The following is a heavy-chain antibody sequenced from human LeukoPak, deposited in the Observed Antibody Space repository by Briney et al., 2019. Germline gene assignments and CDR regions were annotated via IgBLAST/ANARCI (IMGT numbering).Heavy chain of an antibody. CDR2: ISPYNGNT. D-gene: IGHD1-26*01. J-gene: IGHJ3*02. CDR1: GYTFTGYY. Sequence: ASVKVSCKASGYTFTGYYMNWVRQAPGQGLEWMGWISPYNGNTNYAQKLQGRVTMTTDTSTSTVYMELRTLISDDTAVYYCARVKDRFSGSYYVGSGFDIWGQGTTVTVSS. CDR3: ARVKDRFSGSYYVGSGFDI. V-gene: IGHV1-18*04.